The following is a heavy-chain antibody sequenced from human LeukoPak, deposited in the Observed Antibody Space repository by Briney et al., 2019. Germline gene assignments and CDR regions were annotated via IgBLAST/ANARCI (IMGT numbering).Heavy chain of an antibody. Sequence: ASVKVSCKASGYAFTSYGISWVRQAPGQGLEWMGWISAYNGNTNYAQKLQGRVTMTTDTSTSTAYMELRSLRSDDTAVYYCARDKGVVVAADFDYWGRGTLVTVSS. D-gene: IGHD2-15*01. V-gene: IGHV1-18*01. CDR2: ISAYNGNT. J-gene: IGHJ4*02. CDR1: GYAFTSYG. CDR3: ARDKGVVVAADFDY.